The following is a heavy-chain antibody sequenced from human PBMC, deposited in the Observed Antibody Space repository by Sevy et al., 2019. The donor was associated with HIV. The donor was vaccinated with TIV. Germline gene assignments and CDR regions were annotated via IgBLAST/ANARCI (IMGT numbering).Heavy chain of an antibody. D-gene: IGHD1-26*01. CDR2: IKHDGSDK. J-gene: IGHJ4*02. V-gene: IGHV3-7*01. CDR1: GFTLSNYW. CDR3: ARDLFSGSYYENY. Sequence: GGSLRLACAASGFTLSNYWMSWVRQAPGKGLEWVANIKHDGSDKYYVDSVKGRFTISRDNAKNSLYLQMNSLRAEDTAVYYCARDLFSGSYYENYWGQGTLVTVSS.